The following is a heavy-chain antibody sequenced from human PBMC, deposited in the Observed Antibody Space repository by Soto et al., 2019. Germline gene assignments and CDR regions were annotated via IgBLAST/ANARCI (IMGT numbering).Heavy chain of an antibody. J-gene: IGHJ6*02. CDR3: ARGTRPRITMVRGVIMNGMDV. D-gene: IGHD3-10*01. CDR1: GGTFSSYA. V-gene: IGHV1-69*13. CDR2: IIPIFGTA. Sequence: SVKVSCKASGGTFSSYAISWVRQAPGQGLEWMGGIIPIFGTANYAQKFQGRVTITADESTSTAYLELSSLRSEDTAVYYCARGTRPRITMVRGVIMNGMDVWGQGTTVTVSS.